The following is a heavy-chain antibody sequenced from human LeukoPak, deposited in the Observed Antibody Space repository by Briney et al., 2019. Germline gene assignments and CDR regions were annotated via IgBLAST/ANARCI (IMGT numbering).Heavy chain of an antibody. CDR1: GFTFSSYA. V-gene: IGHV3-23*01. J-gene: IGHJ5*02. CDR2: ISGSGGST. D-gene: IGHD2-15*01. CDR3: AKLGIVVVVAATTWFDP. Sequence: GGSLRLSCAASGFTFSSYAMSWVRQAPGKGLEWVSAISGSGGSTYYADSVKGRFTISRANSKNTLYLQMNSLRAEDTAVYYCAKLGIVVVVAATTWFDPWGQGTLVTVSS.